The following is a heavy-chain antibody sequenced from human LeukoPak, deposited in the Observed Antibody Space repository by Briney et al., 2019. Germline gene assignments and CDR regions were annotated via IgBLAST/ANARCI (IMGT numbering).Heavy chain of an antibody. Sequence: GGSLRLSCAASGFTFSSYEMNWVRQASGKGLEWVGRIRSKANSYATAYAASVKGGFTISRDDSKNTAYLQMNSLKTEDTAVYYCTRRESVGVWGKGTTVTVSS. CDR2: IRSKANSYAT. J-gene: IGHJ6*04. CDR1: GFTFSSYE. CDR3: TRRESVGV. V-gene: IGHV3-73*01.